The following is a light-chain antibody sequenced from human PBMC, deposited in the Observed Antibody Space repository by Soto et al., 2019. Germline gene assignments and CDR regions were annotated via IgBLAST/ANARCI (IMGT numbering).Light chain of an antibody. Sequence: QSVLTQPPSASETPEQRVTISCSGSSSNIGRNSVNWYQHLPGTAPKLLIYSNYQRPSGVPDRFSGSKSGTSASLAISGLQSEDEAEYYCAAWDDSLNALLFGGGTKLTVL. CDR2: SNY. CDR1: SSNIGRNS. CDR3: AAWDDSLNALL. J-gene: IGLJ3*02. V-gene: IGLV1-44*01.